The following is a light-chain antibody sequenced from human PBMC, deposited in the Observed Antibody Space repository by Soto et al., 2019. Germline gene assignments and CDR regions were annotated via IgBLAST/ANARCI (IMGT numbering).Light chain of an antibody. CDR2: EGS. CDR3: SSYTRQSTYV. J-gene: IGLJ1*01. Sequence: QSALTQPASVSGSPGQSITISCTGTSSDVGSYNLVSWYQQHPGKAPKLMIYEGSKRPSGVSNRFSGSKSGSTASLTISGLQAEDEADYYCSSYTRQSTYVFGTGTKLTVL. CDR1: SSDVGSYNL. V-gene: IGLV2-14*02.